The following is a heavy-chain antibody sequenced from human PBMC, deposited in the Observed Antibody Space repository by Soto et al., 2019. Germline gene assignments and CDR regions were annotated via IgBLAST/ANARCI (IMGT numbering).Heavy chain of an antibody. CDR3: ARDVVVPAAEGIRFDY. Sequence: ASVKVSCKASGYTFTSYAMHWVRQAPGQRLEWMGWINAGNGNTKYSQKFQGRVTITRDTSASTAYMELSSLRSEDTAVYYCARDVVVPAAEGIRFDYWGQGTLVTVSS. J-gene: IGHJ4*02. CDR1: GYTFTSYA. V-gene: IGHV1-3*01. CDR2: INAGNGNT. D-gene: IGHD2-2*01.